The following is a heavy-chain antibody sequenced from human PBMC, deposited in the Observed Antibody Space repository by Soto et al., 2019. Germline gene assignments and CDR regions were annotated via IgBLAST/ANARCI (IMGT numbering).Heavy chain of an antibody. V-gene: IGHV5-51*01. J-gene: IGHJ6*02. CDR2: IYPGDSNT. Sequence: PGESLKISCNGSGYNFTNSWIAWVRQMPGKGLEWMGVIYPGDSNTKYRPSFQGQVTISADKSINTAYLQWSSLKASDTAMYYCVRGMGARHLWYYGMDVWGPGTTVTVSS. CDR3: VRGMGARHLWYYGMDV. CDR1: GYNFTNSW. D-gene: IGHD1-26*01.